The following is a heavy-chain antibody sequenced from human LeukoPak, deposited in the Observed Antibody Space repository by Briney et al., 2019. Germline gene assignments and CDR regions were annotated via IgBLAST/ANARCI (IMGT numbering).Heavy chain of an antibody. CDR2: IINSGGST. V-gene: IGHV3-23*01. CDR1: GFTFSNYA. J-gene: IGHJ4*02. CDR3: AKDIYGDYGGLDY. Sequence: GGALGPSRAAPGFTFSNYAIKWVRQAPGKGLGGVSTIINSGGSTYYADSVKGRFTISRDSSKNTLYLQMNSLRDEDTAVYYCAKDIYGDYGGLDYWGQGTLVTVSS. D-gene: IGHD4-17*01.